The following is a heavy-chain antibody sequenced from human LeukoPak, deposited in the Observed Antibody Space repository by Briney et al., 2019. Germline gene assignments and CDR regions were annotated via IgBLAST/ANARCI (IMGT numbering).Heavy chain of an antibody. CDR3: ARGPTYYYDSSGYQPPDY. CDR1: GFTFSSYW. Sequence: GGSLRLSCGASGFTFSSYWMHWVRQAPGKGLVGVSCINSDGSSTSYADSVKGRFTISRENAKNTLYLQMNRLRAEDTAVYYCARGPTYYYDSSGYQPPDYWGQGTLVTVSS. CDR2: INSDGSST. D-gene: IGHD3-22*01. J-gene: IGHJ4*02. V-gene: IGHV3-74*01.